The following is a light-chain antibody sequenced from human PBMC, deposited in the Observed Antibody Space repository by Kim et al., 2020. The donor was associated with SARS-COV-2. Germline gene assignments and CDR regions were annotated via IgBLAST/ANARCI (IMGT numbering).Light chain of an antibody. CDR2: AAS. J-gene: IGKJ1*01. CDR3: QKYDGAPWT. Sequence: DIHMTQSPSSLSASVGDRVTITCRASQDISNYFAWYQQKPGKPPKLLIYAASTLQSGVPSRFSGSGSGTDFTLTISSLQPEDVATYYCQKYDGAPWTCGQGTKVEIK. V-gene: IGKV1-27*01. CDR1: QDISNY.